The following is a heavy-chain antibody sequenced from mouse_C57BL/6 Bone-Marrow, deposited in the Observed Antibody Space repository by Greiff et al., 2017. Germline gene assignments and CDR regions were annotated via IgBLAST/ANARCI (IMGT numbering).Heavy chain of an antibody. V-gene: IGHV1-81*01. CDR2: IYPRSGNP. J-gene: IGHJ3*01. CDR1: GYTFTSYG. D-gene: IGHD2-3*01. CDR3: ARAVRLLAWFAY. Sequence: QVQLQQSGAELARPGASVKLSCKASGYTFTSYGISWVKQSTGQGLEWIGEIYPRSGNPYYNEKFKGKATLTADKSSSTAYMELRSLTSEDSAVYFCARAVRLLAWFAYWGQGTLVTVSA.